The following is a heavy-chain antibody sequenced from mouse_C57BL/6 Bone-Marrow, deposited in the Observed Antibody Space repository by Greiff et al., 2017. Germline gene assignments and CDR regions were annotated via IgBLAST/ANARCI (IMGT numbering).Heavy chain of an antibody. CDR1: GFTFSSYT. CDR3: ARHYYYAMDY. Sequence: EVKLMESGGGLVKPGGSLKLSCAASGFTFSSYTMSWVRQTTEKRLEWVATISGGGGNTYYPDSVKGRFTISRDNATNTLYLQMSSLRSEDTALYYCARHYYYAMDYWGQGTSVTVSS. CDR2: ISGGGGNT. V-gene: IGHV5-9*01. J-gene: IGHJ4*01.